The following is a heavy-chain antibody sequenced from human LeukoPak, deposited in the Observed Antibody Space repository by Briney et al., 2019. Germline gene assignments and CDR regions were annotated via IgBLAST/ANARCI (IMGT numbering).Heavy chain of an antibody. D-gene: IGHD3-10*01. V-gene: IGHV3-30*18. J-gene: IGHJ4*02. CDR2: ISYDGSNK. CDR3: GKGGGRFGDLLSSIDY. CDR1: GFTFSSYG. Sequence: GGSLRLSCAASGFTFSSYGMHWVRQAPGKGLEWVAVISYDGSNKYYADSVKGRFTISRDNSKNTLYLQMNSLRAEDTAVYYCGKGGGRFGDLLSSIDYWGQGTLVTVSS.